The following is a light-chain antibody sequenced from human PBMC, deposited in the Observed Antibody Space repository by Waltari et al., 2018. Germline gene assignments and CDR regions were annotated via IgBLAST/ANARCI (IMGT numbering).Light chain of an antibody. CDR2: GAS. CDR3: QQYNNWLPYT. Sequence: EIVMTRSPATLSVSPGERATLSCRASQSISTNLAWYQQKPGQAPRLLISGASTRATGIPGRFSGSGSGTEFTLTISSLQSEDFAIYYCQQYNNWLPYTFGQGTKLEIK. J-gene: IGKJ2*01. V-gene: IGKV3-15*01. CDR1: QSISTN.